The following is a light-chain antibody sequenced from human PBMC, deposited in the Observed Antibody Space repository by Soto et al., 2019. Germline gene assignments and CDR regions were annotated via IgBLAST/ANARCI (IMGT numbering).Light chain of an antibody. Sequence: QSVLTQPPSASGTAGQRVTISCSGSSSNIGSNTVNWYQQLPGTAPKLLIYSNNQRPSGVPDRFSGSKSGTSASLAISGLQSEDEADYYCAAWDDSLNGFVVFGGGTQLTVL. CDR1: SSNIGSNT. CDR3: AAWDDSLNGFVV. V-gene: IGLV1-44*01. CDR2: SNN. J-gene: IGLJ2*01.